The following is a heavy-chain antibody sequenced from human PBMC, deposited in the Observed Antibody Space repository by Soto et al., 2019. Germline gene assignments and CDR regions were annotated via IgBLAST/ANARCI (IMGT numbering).Heavy chain of an antibody. Sequence: SETLSLTCTVSGGSVSSSSYYWGWVRQPPGKGLEWIGSVYYSGSTYYNPSLESRVTISVDKSKNQFSLKLMSLSAADTAVYYCGLLEGLATISYYFDYWGQGALDTGSS. CDR2: VYYSGST. V-gene: IGHV4-39*01. CDR3: GLLEGLATISYYFDY. D-gene: IGHD1-1*01. CDR1: GGSVSSSSYY. J-gene: IGHJ4*02.